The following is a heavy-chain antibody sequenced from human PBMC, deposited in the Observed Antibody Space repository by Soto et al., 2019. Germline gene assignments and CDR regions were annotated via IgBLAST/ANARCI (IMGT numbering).Heavy chain of an antibody. D-gene: IGHD6-6*01. Sequence: NPSETLSLTCTVSGGSISSSSYYWGWIRQPPGKGLEWIGSIYYSGSTYYNPSLKSRVTISVDTSKNQLSLELNSVTAADTAVYYCARATIAPHLLMYPFYYWGQGTLVPVSS. J-gene: IGHJ4*01. CDR2: IYYSGST. CDR3: ARATIAPHLLMYPFYY. V-gene: IGHV4-39*07. CDR1: GGSISSSSYY.